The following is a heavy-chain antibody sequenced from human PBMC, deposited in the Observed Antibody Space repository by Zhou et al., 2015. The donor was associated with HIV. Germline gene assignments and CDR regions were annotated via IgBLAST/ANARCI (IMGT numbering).Heavy chain of an antibody. CDR2: ISAYNGNT. CDR3: ARVRPAEGDDLIVATIGSYYYYGMDV. Sequence: QVQLVQSGAEVKKPGASVKVSCKASGYTFTSYGISWVRQAPGQGLEWMGWISAYNGNTNYAQKLQGRVTMTTDTSTSTAYMELRSLRSDDTAVYYCARVRPAEGDDLIVATIGSYYYYGMDVWGQGTTVTVSS. D-gene: IGHD5-12*01. CDR1: GYTFTSYG. J-gene: IGHJ6*02. V-gene: IGHV1-18*01.